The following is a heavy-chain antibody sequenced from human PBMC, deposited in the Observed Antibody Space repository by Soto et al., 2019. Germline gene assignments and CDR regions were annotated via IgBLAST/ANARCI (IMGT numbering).Heavy chain of an antibody. CDR3: ARDQHYYDSSGDSDY. J-gene: IGHJ4*02. CDR2: ISGYNGNT. D-gene: IGHD3-22*01. V-gene: IGHV1-18*04. CDR1: GYTFTSYG. Sequence: QVQLVQSGAEVKKPGVSVKVSCKASGYTFTSYGISWVRQAPGQGLEWMGWISGYNGNTNYAQKLQGRVTMTTDTSTSTAYMELRSLRSDDTAVYYCARDQHYYDSSGDSDYWGQGTLVTVSS.